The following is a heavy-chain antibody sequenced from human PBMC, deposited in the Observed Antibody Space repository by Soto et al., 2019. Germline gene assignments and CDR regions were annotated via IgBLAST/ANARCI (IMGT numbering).Heavy chain of an antibody. D-gene: IGHD2-8*01. Sequence: ASVKVSCKASGYTFTSYYMHWVRQAPGQGLEWMGIINPSDGSTSYAQKFQGRVTMTRDTSTSTVYMELSSLRSDDTAVYYCAIGAQQIEGPPIPYYDAFDIWGQGTMVTVSS. CDR1: GYTFTSYY. J-gene: IGHJ3*02. V-gene: IGHV1-46*01. CDR3: AIGAQQIEGPPIPYYDAFDI. CDR2: INPSDGST.